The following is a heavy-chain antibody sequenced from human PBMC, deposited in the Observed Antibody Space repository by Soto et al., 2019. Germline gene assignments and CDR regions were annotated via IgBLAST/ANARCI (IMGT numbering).Heavy chain of an antibody. Sequence: SVKVSCKASGGTFSSYAISWVRQAPGQGLEWMGGIIPIFGTANYAQKFQGRVTITADESTSTAYMELSSLRSEDTAVYYCASEEEYYYDSSGYYQYWGQGTLVTVSS. CDR1: GGTFSSYA. CDR2: IIPIFGTA. CDR3: ASEEEYYYDSSGYYQY. J-gene: IGHJ4*02. V-gene: IGHV1-69*13. D-gene: IGHD3-22*01.